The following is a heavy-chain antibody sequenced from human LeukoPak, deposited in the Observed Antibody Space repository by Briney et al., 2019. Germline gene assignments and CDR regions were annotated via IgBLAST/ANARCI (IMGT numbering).Heavy chain of an antibody. J-gene: IGHJ5*02. CDR1: GYTFTSYD. D-gene: IGHD3-22*01. CDR2: MNPNSGNT. Sequence: ASVKVSCKASGYTFTSYDINWVRQATGQGLEWMGWMNPNSGNTGYAQKFQGRVTMTRNTSTSTAYMELSSLRSEDTAVYYCASSVNSSGYWNWFDPWGQGTLATVSS. CDR3: ASSVNSSGYWNWFDP. V-gene: IGHV1-8*01.